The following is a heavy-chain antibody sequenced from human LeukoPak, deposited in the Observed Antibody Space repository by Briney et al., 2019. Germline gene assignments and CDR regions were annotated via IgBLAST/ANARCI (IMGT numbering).Heavy chain of an antibody. CDR1: GFTFSSYA. CDR2: ISGSGGST. Sequence: GGSLRLSCAASGFTFSSYAMSWVRQAPGKGLEWVSAISGSGGSTYYADSVKGRFTISRDNSKNTLYLQMNSLRAEDTAVYYCAKGRPHRIAEADYHPFDYWGQGTLVTVSS. CDR3: AKGRPHRIAEADYHPFDY. V-gene: IGHV3-23*01. J-gene: IGHJ4*02. D-gene: IGHD6-13*01.